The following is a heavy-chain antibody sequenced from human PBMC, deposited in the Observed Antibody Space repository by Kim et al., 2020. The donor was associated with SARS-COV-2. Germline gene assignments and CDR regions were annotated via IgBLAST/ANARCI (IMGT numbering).Heavy chain of an antibody. Sequence: NANPSPKSRVTITVDTSKNQFSLKLSSVTAADTAVYYCARYCSGGSCFDYWGQGTLVTVSS. J-gene: IGHJ4*02. CDR3: ARYCSGGSCFDY. D-gene: IGHD2-15*01. V-gene: IGHV4-59*01.